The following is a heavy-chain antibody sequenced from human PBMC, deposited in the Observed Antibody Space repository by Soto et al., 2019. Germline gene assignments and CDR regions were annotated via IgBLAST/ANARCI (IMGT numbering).Heavy chain of an antibody. CDR3: ASSLWPPASSWYYGDYVWGSYRCPFNY. CDR1: GGSFSGYY. V-gene: IGHV4-34*01. J-gene: IGHJ4*02. D-gene: IGHD3-16*02. Sequence: PSETLSLTCAVYGGSFSGYYWSWIRQPPGKGLEWIGGINHSGSTNYNPSLKSRVTISVDTSKNHFSLKLSSVTAADTAVYYCASSLWPPASSWYYGDYVWGSYRCPFNYWGQGILVTVSS. CDR2: INHSGST.